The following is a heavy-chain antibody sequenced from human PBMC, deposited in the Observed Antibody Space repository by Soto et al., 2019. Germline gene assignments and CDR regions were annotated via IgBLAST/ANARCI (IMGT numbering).Heavy chain of an antibody. CDR1: GGSFSGYY. CDR3: ARGRRRSWYYYDSSGYPTPYFDY. CDR2: INHSGST. J-gene: IGHJ4*02. D-gene: IGHD3-22*01. Sequence: PSETLSLTCAAYGGSFSGYYWSWIRQPPGKGLEWIGEINHSGSTNYNPSLESRVTISVDTSKNQFSLKLSSVTAADTAVYYCARGRRRSWYYYDSSGYPTPYFDYWGQGTLVTVS. V-gene: IGHV4-34*01.